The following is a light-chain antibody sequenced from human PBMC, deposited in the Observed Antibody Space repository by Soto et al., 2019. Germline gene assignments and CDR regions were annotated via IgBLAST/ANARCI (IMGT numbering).Light chain of an antibody. CDR2: AAS. CDR3: QQLNSYPLT. Sequence: IPLTQSPSSLSASVGDRVTITCRASQGISSYLAWYQQKPGKSPKLLVYAASTLQSGVPPRFSGSGSGTDFILTISILLPEEVATYYCQQLNSYPLTFGPGTKVHIK. J-gene: IGKJ3*01. V-gene: IGKV1-9*01. CDR1: QGISSY.